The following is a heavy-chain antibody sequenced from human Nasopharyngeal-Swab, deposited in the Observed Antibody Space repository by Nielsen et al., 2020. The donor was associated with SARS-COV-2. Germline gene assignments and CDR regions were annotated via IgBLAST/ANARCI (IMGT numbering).Heavy chain of an antibody. CDR2: INSDGSST. Sequence: GASLKISCAASGFTFSSYWMHWVRQAPGKGLVWVSRINSDGSSTSYADSVKGRFTISRDNAKNTLYLQMNSLRAEDTAVYYCARGYYDFWSGYAGFDPWGQGTLVTVSS. V-gene: IGHV3-74*01. J-gene: IGHJ5*02. CDR3: ARGYYDFWSGYAGFDP. CDR1: GFTFSSYW. D-gene: IGHD3-3*01.